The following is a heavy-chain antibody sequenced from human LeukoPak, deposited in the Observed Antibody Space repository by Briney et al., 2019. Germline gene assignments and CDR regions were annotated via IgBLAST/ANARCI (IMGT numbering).Heavy chain of an antibody. CDR1: GYTFTSYY. Sequence: ASVKVSCKASGYTFTSYYMHWVRQAPGQGLEWMGIINPSGGSTSYAQKFQGRVTITADESTSTAYMELSSLRSEDTAVYYCAREMHYCSSTSCSDYYFDYWGQGTLVTVSS. J-gene: IGHJ4*02. CDR2: INPSGGST. D-gene: IGHD2-2*01. V-gene: IGHV1-46*01. CDR3: AREMHYCSSTSCSDYYFDY.